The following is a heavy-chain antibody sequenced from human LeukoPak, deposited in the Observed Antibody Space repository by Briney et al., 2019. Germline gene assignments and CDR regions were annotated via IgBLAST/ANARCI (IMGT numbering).Heavy chain of an antibody. CDR3: ARTPFSLGYCSGGSCYWDY. Sequence: SETLSLTCTVSGCSISSYYLSWIRQTAGKGLEWIGRMYSSGSTYYNPSLKSRVTISVDTSKNQFSLKLSSVTAADTAVYYCARTPFSLGYCSGGSCYWDYWGQGTLVTVSS. CDR1: GCSISSYY. CDR2: MYSSGST. J-gene: IGHJ4*02. V-gene: IGHV4-59*05. D-gene: IGHD2-15*01.